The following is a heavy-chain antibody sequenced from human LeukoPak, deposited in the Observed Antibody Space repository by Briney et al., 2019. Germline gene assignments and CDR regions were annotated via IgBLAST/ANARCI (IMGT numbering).Heavy chain of an antibody. Sequence: GASVKVSCKASAYTFTGYYMHWVRQSPGQGLEWMRWINPNSGGTNYAQKFQGWVTMTRDTPISTAYMELSRLRSDDTAVYYCARYVTMVRGVITHAFDISGQGTMVTVSS. CDR2: INPNSGGT. D-gene: IGHD3-10*01. V-gene: IGHV1-2*04. CDR1: AYTFTGYY. CDR3: ARYVTMVRGVITHAFDI. J-gene: IGHJ3*02.